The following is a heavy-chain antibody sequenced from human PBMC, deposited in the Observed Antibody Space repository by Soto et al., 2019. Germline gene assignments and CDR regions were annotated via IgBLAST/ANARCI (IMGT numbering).Heavy chain of an antibody. CDR2: ISGSGGST. CDR1: GFTFSSYA. J-gene: IGHJ5*02. Sequence: GGSLRLSCAASGFTFSSYAMSWVRQAPGKGLEWVSAISGSGGSTYYADSVKGRFTISRDNSKNTLYLQMNSLRAEDTAVYYCAKSRDYYDSSGEFDPWGQGTLVTVSS. V-gene: IGHV3-23*01. CDR3: AKSRDYYDSSGEFDP. D-gene: IGHD3-22*01.